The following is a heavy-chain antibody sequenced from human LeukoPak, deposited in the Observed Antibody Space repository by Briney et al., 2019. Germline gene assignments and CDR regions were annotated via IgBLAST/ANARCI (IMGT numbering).Heavy chain of an antibody. CDR3: AREGDYGDPRAYWYFDL. Sequence: ASVKVFCKASGGTFSSYAISWVRQAPGQGLEWMGGIIPIFGTANYAQKFQGRVTITADESTSTAYMELSSLRSEDTAVYYCAREGDYGDPRAYWYFDLWGRGTLVTVSS. D-gene: IGHD4-17*01. J-gene: IGHJ2*01. CDR2: IIPIFGTA. V-gene: IGHV1-69*13. CDR1: GGTFSSYA.